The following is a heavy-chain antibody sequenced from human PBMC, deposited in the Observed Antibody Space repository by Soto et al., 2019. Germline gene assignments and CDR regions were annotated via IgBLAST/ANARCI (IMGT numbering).Heavy chain of an antibody. CDR1: GGSINSRDW. CDR3: AREAGKTGYDGMDV. Sequence: QVQVQESGPGLVRPSGTLSLTCAVYGGSINSRDWWSWVRQPTGKGLEWIGDIYDDGTTNYDPSLKSRVTISVYKSKNQLSLNMSSVTAADTAVYFCAREAGKTGYDGMDVWGQGTTVTGSS. CDR2: IYDDGTT. J-gene: IGHJ6*02. D-gene: IGHD1-1*01. V-gene: IGHV4-4*02.